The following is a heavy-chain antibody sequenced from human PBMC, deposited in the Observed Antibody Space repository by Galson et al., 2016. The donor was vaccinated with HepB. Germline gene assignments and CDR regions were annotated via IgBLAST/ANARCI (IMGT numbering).Heavy chain of an antibody. CDR1: GFTFSSYS. CDR2: ISTSSSYI. V-gene: IGHV3-21*01. CDR3: ASPPGPYCGADCRHLDH. Sequence: SLRLSCAASGFTFSSYSMNWVRQAPGKGLEWVSFISTSSSYIYYADSVKGRFTISRNNAKNSLYLQMNSLRAEDTAVYYCASPPGPYCGADCRHLDHWGQGTLVTVSS. J-gene: IGHJ4*02. D-gene: IGHD2-21*02.